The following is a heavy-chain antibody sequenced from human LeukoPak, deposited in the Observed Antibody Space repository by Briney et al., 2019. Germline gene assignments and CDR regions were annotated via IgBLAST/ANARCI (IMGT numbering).Heavy chain of an antibody. V-gene: IGHV1-2*02. D-gene: IGHD3-9*01. CDR3: AREWWGYDVLTGDNWFDP. CDR1: GYTFTGYY. Sequence: GASVKVSCKASGYTFTGYYMHWVRQAPGQGLEWMGWINPNSGGTNYAQKFQGRVTMTRDTSSSTAYMELSRLRSDDTAVYYCAREWWGYDVLTGDNWFDPWGQGTLVTVSS. J-gene: IGHJ5*02. CDR2: INPNSGGT.